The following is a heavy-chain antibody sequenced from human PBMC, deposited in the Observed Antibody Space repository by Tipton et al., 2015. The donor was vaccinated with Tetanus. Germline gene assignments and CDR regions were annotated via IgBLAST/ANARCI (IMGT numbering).Heavy chain of an antibody. CDR3: ARHLYGYWFDP. Sequence: LRLSCTVSGGSISDKKYYWGWIRQPPGKGLEWIASIYFQGSTYYSPSLESRVTIAVDTSQNLFSLRLTSVTAADTAVYYCARHLYGYWFDPWGQGPLVTVSS. D-gene: IGHD3-10*01. J-gene: IGHJ5*02. CDR2: IYFQGST. V-gene: IGHV4-39*02. CDR1: GGSISDKKYY.